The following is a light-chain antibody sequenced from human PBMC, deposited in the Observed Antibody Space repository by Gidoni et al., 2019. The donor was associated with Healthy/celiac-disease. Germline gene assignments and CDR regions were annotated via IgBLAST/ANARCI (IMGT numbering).Light chain of an antibody. Sequence: DIQMTQSPSSLSASVGDRVTITCRASQSISSYLNWYQQKPGKAPKLLIYAASSLQSGVPSRFSGSGSGTDFTLTISSLQPEDFATYYCQQSYSTVLTFXGXTKVXIK. CDR1: QSISSY. J-gene: IGKJ4*01. CDR2: AAS. CDR3: QQSYSTVLT. V-gene: IGKV1-39*01.